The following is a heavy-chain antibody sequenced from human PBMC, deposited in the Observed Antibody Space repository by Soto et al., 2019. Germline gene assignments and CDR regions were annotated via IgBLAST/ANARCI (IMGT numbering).Heavy chain of an antibody. J-gene: IGHJ4*02. Sequence: PSETLSLTCTVSGGSISSSSHYWGWIRQPPGKGLEWVGSIYYSGSTYYNPSLQSRVTISVDTSKNQFSLKLSSVTAADTAVYYCARLQGSGYFFPFDCWGQGTVVPVSS. V-gene: IGHV4-39*01. CDR1: GGSISSSSHY. D-gene: IGHD3-9*01. CDR3: ARLQGSGYFFPFDC. CDR2: IYYSGST.